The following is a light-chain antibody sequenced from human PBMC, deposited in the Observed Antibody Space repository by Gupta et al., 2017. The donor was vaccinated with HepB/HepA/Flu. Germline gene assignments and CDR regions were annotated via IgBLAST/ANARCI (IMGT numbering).Light chain of an antibody. V-gene: IGKV3-11*01. CDR3: QQRSNWPPGGLT. CDR2: DAS. Sequence: EIVLTQSPATLSLSPGDRATLSCRASQSVSSYLAWYQQKPGQAPRLLIYDASNRATGIPARFSGSGSGTDFTLTISSLEPEDFAVYYCQQRSNWPPGGLTFGGGTKVEIK. CDR1: QSVSSY. J-gene: IGKJ4*01.